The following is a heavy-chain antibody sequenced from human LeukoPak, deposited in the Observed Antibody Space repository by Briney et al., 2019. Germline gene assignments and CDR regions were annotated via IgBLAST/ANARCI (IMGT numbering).Heavy chain of an antibody. CDR3: AKDMQPWPRFPDY. CDR2: ISGSGGST. Sequence: GESLKISCQGSGYNFGTFWIGWVRQAPGKGLEWVSAISGSGGSTYYADSVKGRFTISRDNSKNTLYLQMNSLRAEGTAVYYCAKDMQPWPRFPDYWGQGTLVTVSS. V-gene: IGHV3-23*01. D-gene: IGHD5-12*01. CDR1: GYNFGTFW. J-gene: IGHJ4*02.